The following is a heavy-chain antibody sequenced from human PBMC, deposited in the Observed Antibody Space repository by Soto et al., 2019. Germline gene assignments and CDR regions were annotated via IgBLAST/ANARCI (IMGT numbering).Heavy chain of an antibody. V-gene: IGHV4-31*03. J-gene: IGHJ5*02. CDR2: IYNSGTT. CDR3: ARAPAP. Sequence: QVQLQESGPGLVKPSETLSLTCTVSGGSITRGGYYWSWIRQHPGKGLEWIGYIYNSGTTYYNPSPXSXXTRSVDTSKNQFSLKLTSVTAADTAVYYCARAPAPWGQGTLVTVSS. CDR1: GGSITRGGYY.